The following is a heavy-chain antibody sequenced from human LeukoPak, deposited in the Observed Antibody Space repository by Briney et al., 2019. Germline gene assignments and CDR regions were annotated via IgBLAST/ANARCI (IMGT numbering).Heavy chain of an antibody. Sequence: ASVKVSCKASGYTFSNSGVSWLRQAPGQGLEWMGWISAYNGNTNYAQKFQDRVAMTTDTSTNTAYMELRSLRSDDTAVYYCAKSIKVALSGAYFDPWGQGTLATVCS. CDR2: ISAYNGNT. CDR3: AKSIKVALSGAYFDP. CDR1: GYTFSNSG. D-gene: IGHD6-19*01. V-gene: IGHV1-18*01. J-gene: IGHJ5*02.